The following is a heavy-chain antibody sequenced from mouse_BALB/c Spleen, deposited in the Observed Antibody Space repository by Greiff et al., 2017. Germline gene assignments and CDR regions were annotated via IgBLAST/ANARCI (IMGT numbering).Heavy chain of an antibody. D-gene: IGHD1-1*01. J-gene: IGHJ4*01. Sequence: VQLKQSGPGLVKPSQSLSLTCTVTGYSITSDYAWNWIRQFPGNKLEWMGYISYSGSTSYNPSLKSRISITRDTSKNQFFLQLNSVTTEDTATYYCARVGSSPYYAMDYWGQGTSVTVSS. V-gene: IGHV3-2*02. CDR3: ARVGSSPYYAMDY. CDR2: ISYSGST. CDR1: GYSITSDYA.